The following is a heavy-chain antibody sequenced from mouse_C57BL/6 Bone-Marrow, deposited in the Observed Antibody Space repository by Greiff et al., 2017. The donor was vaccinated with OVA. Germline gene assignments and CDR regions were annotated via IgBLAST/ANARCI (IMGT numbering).Heavy chain of an antibody. CDR2: ISDGGSYT. CDR3: ARDDGSRGDWYFDV. D-gene: IGHD1-1*01. V-gene: IGHV5-4*01. Sequence: EVKVVESGGGLVKPGGSLKLSCAASGFTFSSYAMSWVRQTPEKRLEWVATISDGGSYTYYPDNVKGRFTISRDNAKNNLYLQMSHLKSEDTAMYYCARDDGSRGDWYFDVWGTGTTVTVSS. J-gene: IGHJ1*03. CDR1: GFTFSSYA.